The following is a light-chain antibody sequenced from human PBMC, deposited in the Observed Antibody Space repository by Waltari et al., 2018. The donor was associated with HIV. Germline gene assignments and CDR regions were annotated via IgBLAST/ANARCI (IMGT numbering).Light chain of an antibody. V-gene: IGLV3-9*01. CDR2: RDT. Sequence: SYELTQPLSVSVALGQPARIIFGGYNIEKRKVYWYQQQPGQAPRLVIYRDTNRPSGIPERFSGSNSGNTATLTISRAQAGDEDDYYCRVWDSSTVVFGGGTQLTVL. CDR1: NIEKRK. J-gene: IGLJ2*01. CDR3: RVWDSSTVV.